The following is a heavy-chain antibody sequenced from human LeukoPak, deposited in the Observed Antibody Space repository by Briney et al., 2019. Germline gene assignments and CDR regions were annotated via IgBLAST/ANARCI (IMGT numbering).Heavy chain of an antibody. Sequence: SETLSLTCAVYGGSFSGYYWSWIRQPPGKGLEWIGEINHSGSTNYNPSLKSRVTISVDTSKNQFSLKLSSVTAADTAVYYCARFGRHQPGFNWFDPWGQGTLVTVSS. CDR2: INHSGST. V-gene: IGHV4-34*01. J-gene: IGHJ5*02. CDR3: ARFGRHQPGFNWFDP. CDR1: GGSFSGYY. D-gene: IGHD2-2*01.